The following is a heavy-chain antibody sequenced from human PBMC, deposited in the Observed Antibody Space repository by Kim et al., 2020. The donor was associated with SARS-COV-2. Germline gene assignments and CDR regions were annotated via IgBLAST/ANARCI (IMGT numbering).Heavy chain of an antibody. Sequence: SETLSLTCTVSGYSISSGYYWGWIRQPPGKGLEWIGSIYHSGSTYYNPSLKSRVTISVDTSKNQFSLKLSSVTAADTAVYYCARYGRGYDYYGMDVWGQGTTVTVSS. D-gene: IGHD2-8*01. CDR1: GYSISSGYY. V-gene: IGHV4-38-2*02. CDR3: ARYGRGYDYYGMDV. J-gene: IGHJ6*02. CDR2: IYHSGST.